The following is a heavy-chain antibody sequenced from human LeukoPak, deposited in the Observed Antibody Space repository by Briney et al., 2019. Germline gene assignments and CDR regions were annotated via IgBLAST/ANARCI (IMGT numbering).Heavy chain of an antibody. CDR2: IYYSGST. CDR3: ARSPIVGATKGAIDS. D-gene: IGHD1-26*01. CDR1: GVSISSYY. Sequence: SETLSLTCTASGVSISSYYWSWIRQPPGKGLEWVGDIYYSGSTNYNPYLMSRVTITVSKTKKQSSYMLSTMTTADTAAYYYARSPIVGATKGAIDSCRQGRIVTVYS. J-gene: IGHJ3*02. V-gene: IGHV4-59*01.